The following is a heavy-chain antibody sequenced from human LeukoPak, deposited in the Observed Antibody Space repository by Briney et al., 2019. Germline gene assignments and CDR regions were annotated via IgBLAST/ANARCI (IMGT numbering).Heavy chain of an antibody. J-gene: IGHJ4*02. CDR3: ARGGWYVELKFPH. CDR1: GYTFTDYY. Sequence: ASVKVSCKTSGYTFTDYYMHWVRQAPGQGLKWMGWINPNSGGTNYAQKFQGRVTMTRDTSISTAYMELSRLTSDDTAVYFCARGGWYVELKFPHWGQGTLVTVSS. V-gene: IGHV1-2*02. D-gene: IGHD6-19*01. CDR2: INPNSGGT.